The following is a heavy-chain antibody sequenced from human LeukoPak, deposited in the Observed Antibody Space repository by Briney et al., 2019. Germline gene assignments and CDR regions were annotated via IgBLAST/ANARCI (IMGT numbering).Heavy chain of an antibody. D-gene: IGHD1-14*01. CDR3: ATGSQPGTTFDY. V-gene: IGHV3-43*02. J-gene: IGHJ4*02. Sequence: GGSLRLSCAASGFSFSDYPMHWVRQAPGKGLEWVSLISGDGSVTYNADSVKGRFTISRDNSKNSLYLQMNSLRVEDSALYYCATGSQPGTTFDYWGQGTLVTASS. CDR2: ISGDGSVT. CDR1: GFSFSDYP.